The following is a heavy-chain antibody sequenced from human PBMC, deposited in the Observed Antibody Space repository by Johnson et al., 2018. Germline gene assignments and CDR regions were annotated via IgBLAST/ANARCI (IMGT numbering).Heavy chain of an antibody. Sequence: QVQLVQSGAEVKKPGASVKVSCKASGYTFTRYYMHWVRQAPGHGLEWMGIINPSDGSTSYAQKFQGRVIMTRDTSTSTGYMALRSLRSEDTAGDYCQRTYCGGDCDQQGEYFQQWGQGTLVTVSS. D-gene: IGHD2-21*02. CDR1: GYTFTRYY. J-gene: IGHJ1*01. V-gene: IGHV1-46*01. CDR2: INPSDGST. CDR3: QRTYCGGDCDQQGEYFQQ.